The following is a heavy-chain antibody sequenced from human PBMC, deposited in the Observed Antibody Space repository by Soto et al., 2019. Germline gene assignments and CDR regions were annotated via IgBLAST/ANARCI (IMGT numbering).Heavy chain of an antibody. Sequence: EAQLLESGGGLVQPGGSLRLCCAASGFTFSNYAVTWVRQAPGKGLEWVSTISGSGGSTYYADSVKGRFTISRDNSKNTLYLQMNSLRAEDTAVYYCATDQGSSWYEIDYWGQGTLVTVSS. D-gene: IGHD6-13*01. CDR1: GFTFSNYA. CDR3: ATDQGSSWYEIDY. CDR2: ISGSGGST. V-gene: IGHV3-23*01. J-gene: IGHJ4*02.